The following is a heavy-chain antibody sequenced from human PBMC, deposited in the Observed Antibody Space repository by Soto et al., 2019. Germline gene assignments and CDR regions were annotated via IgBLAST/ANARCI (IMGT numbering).Heavy chain of an antibody. CDR1: GYTFTGYY. CDR3: ARSDTKRGGYSYGHTYYYYGMDV. Sequence: GASVKVSCKASGYTFTGYYMHWVRQAPGQGLEWMGWINPNSGGTNYAQKFQGWVTITRDTSISTAYMELSRLRSDDTAVYYCARSDTKRGGYSYGHTYYYYGMDVWGQGTTVTVSS. D-gene: IGHD5-18*01. CDR2: INPNSGGT. J-gene: IGHJ6*02. V-gene: IGHV1-2*04.